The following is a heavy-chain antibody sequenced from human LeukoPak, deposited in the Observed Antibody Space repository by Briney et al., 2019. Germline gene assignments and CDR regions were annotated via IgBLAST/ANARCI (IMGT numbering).Heavy chain of an antibody. CDR1: GFTFSSYS. CDR2: IWYDGSNK. CDR3: ARDDRCSGGSCYWDYYFDY. D-gene: IGHD2-15*01. Sequence: SGGSLRLSCAASGFTFSSYSMNWVRQAPGKGLEWVAVIWYDGSNKYYADSVKGRFTISRDNSKNTLYLQMNSLRAEDTAVYYCARDDRCSGGSCYWDYYFDYWGQGTLVTVSS. J-gene: IGHJ4*02. V-gene: IGHV3-33*08.